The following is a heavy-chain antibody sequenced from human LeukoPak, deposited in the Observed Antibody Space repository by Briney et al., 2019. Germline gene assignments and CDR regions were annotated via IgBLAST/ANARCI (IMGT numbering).Heavy chain of an antibody. V-gene: IGHV3-48*03. CDR1: GFTFSSYE. CDR3: AKDLYSSGWFARLFDY. Sequence: GSLRLSCAASGFTFSSYEMNWVRQAPGKGLEWVSYISSSGSTIYYADSVKDRFTISRDNAKNSLYLQMNSLRAEDTALYYCAKDLYSSGWFARLFDYWGQGTLVTVSS. D-gene: IGHD6-19*01. CDR2: ISSSGSTI. J-gene: IGHJ4*02.